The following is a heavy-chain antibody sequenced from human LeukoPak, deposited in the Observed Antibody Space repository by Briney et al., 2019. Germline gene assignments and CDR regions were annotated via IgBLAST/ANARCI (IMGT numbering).Heavy chain of an antibody. J-gene: IGHJ4*02. Sequence: PGGSLRLSCAASGFIFSNYWMSWVRQAPGKGLEWVANIRPDGSEKYYVDSVKGRFTISRDNAKNSLHLQMNSLRAEDTAVYYCARDRTRFSLGGQGTLVTVSS. CDR3: ARDRTRFSL. D-gene: IGHD3-3*01. CDR1: GFIFSNYW. V-gene: IGHV3-7*01. CDR2: IRPDGSEK.